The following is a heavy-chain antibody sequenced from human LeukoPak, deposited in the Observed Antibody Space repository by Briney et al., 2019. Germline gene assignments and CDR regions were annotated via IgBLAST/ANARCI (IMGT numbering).Heavy chain of an antibody. D-gene: IGHD2-2*01. Sequence: SETLSLTCTVSGGSSSSYYWSWIRQPAGKGLEWIGRIYTSGSTNYNPSLKSRVTMSVDTSKNQFSLKLSSVTAADTAVYYCARGGPRAVVVPAAIGRQNWFDPWGQGTLVTVSS. CDR3: ARGGPRAVVVPAAIGRQNWFDP. CDR1: GGSSSSYY. CDR2: IYTSGST. J-gene: IGHJ5*02. V-gene: IGHV4-4*07.